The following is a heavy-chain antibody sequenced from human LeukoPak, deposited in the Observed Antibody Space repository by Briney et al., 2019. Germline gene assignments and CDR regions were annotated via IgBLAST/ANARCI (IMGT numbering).Heavy chain of an antibody. Sequence: GASVKVSCKASGYPFTTYGLSWVRQAPGQGLEWMGQISGNYGDTNYAQKFQGRVPMTTDTATSPAYMERPSLRSDDTAVYYCARDVPDFWSGFDYWGQGTLVTVSP. D-gene: IGHD3-3*01. CDR3: ARDVPDFWSGFDY. J-gene: IGHJ4*02. V-gene: IGHV1-18*01. CDR1: GYPFTTYG. CDR2: ISGNYGDT.